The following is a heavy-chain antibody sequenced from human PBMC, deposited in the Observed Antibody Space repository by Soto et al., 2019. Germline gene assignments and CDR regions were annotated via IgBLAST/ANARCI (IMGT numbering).Heavy chain of an antibody. D-gene: IGHD3-10*01. CDR3: GDLDGSFFGMDV. CDR2: IKSKAAGETT. V-gene: IGHV3-15*01. CDR1: KVTAW. J-gene: IGHJ6*02. Sequence: EVQLVASGGGLVKPGGSLRLSCAGSKVTAWMSWVRQAPGKGLQWVGRIKSKAAGETTDYAEPVQGRFTISSDDSKDIVYLEMNSLKIEDTAVYSCGDLDGSFFGMDVWGQGTTVTVSS.